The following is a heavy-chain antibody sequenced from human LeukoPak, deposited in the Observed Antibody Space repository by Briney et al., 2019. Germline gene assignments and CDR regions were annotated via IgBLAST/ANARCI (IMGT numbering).Heavy chain of an antibody. CDR1: GFAFSTYA. Sequence: GGSLRLSCAASGFAFSTYAMSWVRQAPGKGLEWMGIIYPGDSDTRYSPSFQGQVTISADKSITTAYLQWSSLKASDTAIYYCARTIGSYTTGWYNIDYWGQGTLVTVSS. J-gene: IGHJ4*02. D-gene: IGHD6-19*01. CDR3: ARTIGSYTTGWYNIDY. CDR2: IYPGDSDT. V-gene: IGHV5-51*01.